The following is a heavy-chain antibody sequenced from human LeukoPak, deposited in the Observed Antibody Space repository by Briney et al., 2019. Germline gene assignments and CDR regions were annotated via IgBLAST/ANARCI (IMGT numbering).Heavy chain of an antibody. CDR2: VNPSGGST. V-gene: IGHV1-46*01. D-gene: IGHD3-3*02. J-gene: IGHJ4*02. CDR3: ARDAF. CDR1: GYSFTNFY. Sequence: ASVKVSCKTSGYSFTNFYIHWVRQAPGQGLEWMGMVNPSGGSTISAQRFQDRVNMTTDTSTRTVYMEMTGLTSDDTGIYYCARDAFWGQGTRSPSPQ.